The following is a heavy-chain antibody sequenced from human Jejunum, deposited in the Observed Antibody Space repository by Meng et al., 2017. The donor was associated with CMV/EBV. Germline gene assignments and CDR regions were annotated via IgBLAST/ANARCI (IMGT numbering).Heavy chain of an antibody. D-gene: IGHD3-22*01. CDR2: ISFDGGDK. CDR3: ARSDYDSLKWYFDL. Sequence: QVQLVESGXGVVQPGRSLRLSXSASGFTFSNYAMHWVRQAPGKGLEWVAVISFDGGDKIYAESLKGRFTIARDNSKNTLYLQVNSLRAEDTAVYYCARSDYDSLKWYFDLWGRGTLVTVSS. CDR1: GFTFSNYA. V-gene: IGHV3-30-3*01. J-gene: IGHJ2*01.